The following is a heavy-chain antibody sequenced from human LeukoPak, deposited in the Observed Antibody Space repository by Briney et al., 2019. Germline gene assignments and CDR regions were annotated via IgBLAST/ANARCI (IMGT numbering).Heavy chain of an antibody. CDR1: GFTFTTYG. Sequence: PGGTLRLSCSASGFTFTTYGMNWVRQAPGKGLEWVSGIGGSGTRTYYADSVKGRFTISRDNSKNTLYLQMNSLRAEDTAVYYCARDHSSSWYYYYYYMDVWGKGTTVTISS. J-gene: IGHJ6*03. CDR2: IGGSGTRT. CDR3: ARDHSSSWYYYYYYMDV. D-gene: IGHD6-13*01. V-gene: IGHV3-23*01.